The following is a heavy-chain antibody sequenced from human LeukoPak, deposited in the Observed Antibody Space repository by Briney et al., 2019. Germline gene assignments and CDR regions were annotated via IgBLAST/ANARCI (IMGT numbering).Heavy chain of an antibody. V-gene: IGHV3-23*01. J-gene: IGHJ4*02. CDR1: GFTLGRSA. CDR2: MSDSGDKT. CDR3: ARDIQSSY. Sequence: PGGSLRLSCAVSGFTLGRSAMSWVRQAPGKGLEWVSGMSDSGDKTYYEDSVKGRFTISRDNSKDTLCLQMNSLRAGDTAVYYCARDIQSSYWGQGTLVTVSS.